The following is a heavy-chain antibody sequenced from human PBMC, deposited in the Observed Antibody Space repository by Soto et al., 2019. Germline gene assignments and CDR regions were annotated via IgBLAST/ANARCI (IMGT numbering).Heavy chain of an antibody. Sequence: RASVKVSCKASGGTFSSYTISWVRQAPGQGLEWMGRIIPILGIANYAQKFQGRVTITADKSTSTAYMELSSLRSEDTAVYYCASVVPAGYYMDVWGKGTTVTVSS. CDR2: IIPILGIA. D-gene: IGHD2-2*01. CDR3: ASVVPAGYYMDV. CDR1: GGTFSSYT. V-gene: IGHV1-69*02. J-gene: IGHJ6*03.